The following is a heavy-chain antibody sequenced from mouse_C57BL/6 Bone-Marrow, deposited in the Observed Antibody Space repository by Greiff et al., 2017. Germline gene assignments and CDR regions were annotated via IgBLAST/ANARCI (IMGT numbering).Heavy chain of an antibody. Sequence: VQLVESGAELARPGASVKLSCKASGYTFTSYGISWVKQRTGQGLEWIGEIYPRSGNTYYNEKFKGKATLTADKSSSTAYMELRCLTSEDSAVYFCARHYYYGSRRTLYAMDYWGQGTSVTVSS. CDR1: GYTFTSYG. CDR3: ARHYYYGSRRTLYAMDY. D-gene: IGHD1-1*01. V-gene: IGHV1-81*01. CDR2: IYPRSGNT. J-gene: IGHJ4*01.